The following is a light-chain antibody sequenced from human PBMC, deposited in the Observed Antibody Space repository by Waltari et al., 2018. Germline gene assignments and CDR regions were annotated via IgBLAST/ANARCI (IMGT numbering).Light chain of an antibody. CDR2: GNN. V-gene: IGLV1-40*01. Sequence: QSILTQPTSVSGAPGQRVTISCTASSSNIGAGHDFNWSQTLPGTPPNLPLYGNNNRPSGVPDRFSGSKSGSSASLAINGLQAEDEADYYCQSFDSNVRGGVVFGGGTKVTVL. J-gene: IGLJ3*02. CDR1: SSNIGAGHD. CDR3: QSFDSNVRGGVV.